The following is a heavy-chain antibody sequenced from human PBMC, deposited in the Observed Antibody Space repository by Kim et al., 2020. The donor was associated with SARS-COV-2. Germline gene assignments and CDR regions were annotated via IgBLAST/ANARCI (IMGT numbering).Heavy chain of an antibody. V-gene: IGHV1-3*04. J-gene: IGHJ4*02. CDR3: LTGGCPA. D-gene: IGHD6-19*01. CDR2: INSGKGNT. Sequence: ASVKVSCKASGYTFTTYNIQWVRQAPGQGLEWMGWINSGKGNTKYSQKLQGRVSISRDTSASTAYMELSSLGSEDTAVYYCLTGGCPAWGQGTLVTVSS. CDR1: GYTFTTYN.